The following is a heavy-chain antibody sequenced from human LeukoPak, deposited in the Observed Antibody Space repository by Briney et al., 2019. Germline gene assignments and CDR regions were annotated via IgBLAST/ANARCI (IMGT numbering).Heavy chain of an antibody. CDR2: INHSGST. CDR1: VGSFSVYY. CDR3: ARSRHYYDSSGQLTFDY. V-gene: IGHV4-34*01. D-gene: IGHD3-22*01. J-gene: IGHJ4*02. Sequence: PSETLSLTCAVYVGSFSVYYWSWIRQPPGKGLEWIGEINHSGSTNYNPSLKSRVTISVDTSKNQFSLKLSSVTAADTAVYYCARSRHYYDSSGQLTFDYWGQGTLVTVSS.